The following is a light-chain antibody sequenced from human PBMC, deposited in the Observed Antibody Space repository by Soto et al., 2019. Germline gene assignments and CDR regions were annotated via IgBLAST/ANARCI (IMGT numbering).Light chain of an antibody. Sequence: QSVLAQPPSVAVAPAQWVTFSRTGSSSNIGSGYDVHWYQQLTGTAPKILIYANNNRPSGVSDRFAGSKTGTSVSLAITWLQSDDEADYYCLSYDSSLSCYVFGTGTKV. CDR3: LSYDSSLSCYV. CDR1: SSNIGSGYD. J-gene: IGLJ1*01. V-gene: IGLV1-40*01. CDR2: ANN.